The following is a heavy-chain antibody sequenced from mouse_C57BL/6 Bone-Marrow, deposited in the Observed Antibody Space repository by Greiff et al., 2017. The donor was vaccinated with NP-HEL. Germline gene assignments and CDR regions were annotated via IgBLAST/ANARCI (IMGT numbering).Heavy chain of an antibody. CDR1: GFTFSDYG. J-gene: IGHJ4*01. CDR3: ARSASYYYGSGYVGYAMDY. CDR2: ISSGSSTI. D-gene: IGHD1-1*01. V-gene: IGHV5-17*01. Sequence: EVKLMESGGGLVKPGGSLKLSCAASGFTFSDYGMHWVRQAPEKGLEWVAYISSGSSTIYYADTVKGRFTISSDNAKHTLLLPMTSLRSEDTAMYYCARSASYYYGSGYVGYAMDYWGQGTSVTVSA.